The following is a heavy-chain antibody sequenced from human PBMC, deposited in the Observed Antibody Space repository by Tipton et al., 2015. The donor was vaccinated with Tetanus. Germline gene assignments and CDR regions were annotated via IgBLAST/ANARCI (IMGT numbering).Heavy chain of an antibody. CDR2: TYYSGST. Sequence: TLSLTCTVSGGSISSGDYYWSWLRQPPGKGLEWIGYTYYSGSTYYNPSLKSRITISVHTSKNQVSLRLNSVTAADTAVYFCARTPDYYYGMDVWGQGTTVTVSS. CDR3: ARTPDYYYGMDV. J-gene: IGHJ6*02. V-gene: IGHV4-30-4*01. CDR1: GGSISSGDYY.